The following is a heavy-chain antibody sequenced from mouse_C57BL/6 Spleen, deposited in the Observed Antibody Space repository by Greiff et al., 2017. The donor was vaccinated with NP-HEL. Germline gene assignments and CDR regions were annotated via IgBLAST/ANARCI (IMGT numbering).Heavy chain of an antibody. J-gene: IGHJ1*03. D-gene: IGHD1-1*01. V-gene: IGHV1-9*01. CDR3: ARSLHYYGSSHGYFDV. Sequence: QVQLQQSGAELMKPGASVKLSCKATGYTFTGYWIAWVKQRPGHGLEWIGEILPGSGSTNYNEKFKGKATFTADTSSNTAYMQLSSLTTEDSAIYYCARSLHYYGSSHGYFDVWGTGTTVTVSS. CDR1: GYTFTGYW. CDR2: ILPGSGST.